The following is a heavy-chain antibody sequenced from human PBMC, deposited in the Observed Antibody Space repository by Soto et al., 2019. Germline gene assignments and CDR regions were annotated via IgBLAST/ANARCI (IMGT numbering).Heavy chain of an antibody. D-gene: IGHD5-12*01. J-gene: IGHJ4*02. CDR1: GYTFTSYA. CDR2: INAGNGNT. CDR3: AHLVATDGGFDY. Sequence: QVQLVQSGAEVKKPGASVKVSCKASGYTFTSYAMHWVRQAPGQRLEWMGWINAGNGNTKYSQKCQGRVTITRDTSASTAYMELSSLRSEDTAVYYCAHLVATDGGFDYWGQGTLVTVSS. V-gene: IGHV1-3*01.